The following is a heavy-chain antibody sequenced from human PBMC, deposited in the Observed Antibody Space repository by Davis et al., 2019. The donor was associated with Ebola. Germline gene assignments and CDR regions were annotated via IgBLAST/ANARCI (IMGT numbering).Heavy chain of an antibody. CDR3: ASGDSYYDPSGYYAGPEAPDH. CDR2: IYYSGST. D-gene: IGHD3-22*01. J-gene: IGHJ4*02. CDR1: GGSISSSSYY. V-gene: IGHV4-61*05. Sequence: MPSETLSLTCAVSGGSISSSSYYWSWIRQPPGKGLEWIGHIYYSGSTNYNPSLKTRVPIAVDTSKNQFSLKLSYVTAADTAVYYCASGDSYYDPSGYYAGPEAPDHWGQGTLVSVSS.